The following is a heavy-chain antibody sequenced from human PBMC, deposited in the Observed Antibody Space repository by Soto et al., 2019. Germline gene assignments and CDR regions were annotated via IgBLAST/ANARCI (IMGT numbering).Heavy chain of an antibody. CDR2: ISYDGSNK. V-gene: IGHV3-30*18. CDR3: AKDRGRCSSTSCYEVGWFAP. D-gene: IGHD2-2*01. J-gene: IGHJ5*02. CDR1: GFTFSSYG. Sequence: QVQLVESGGGVVQPGRSLRLSCAASGFTFSSYGMHWVRQAPGKGLEWVAVISYDGSNKYYADSVKGRFTISRDNSKNTLYLQMSSLRAEDTAVYYCAKDRGRCSSTSCYEVGWFAPWGQGTLVTVSS.